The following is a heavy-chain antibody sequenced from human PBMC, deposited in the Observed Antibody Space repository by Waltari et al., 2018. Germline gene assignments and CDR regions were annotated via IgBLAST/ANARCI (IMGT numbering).Heavy chain of an antibody. J-gene: IGHJ6*02. Sequence: QVQLQESGPGLVKPSQTLSLTCTVSGGSISSGDYYWSWIRQPPGKGLEWIGYIYYSGSTYSNPSLKSRVTISVDTSKNQFSLKLSSVTAADTAVYYCARARHGDRYYYGMDVWGQGTTVTVSS. CDR3: ARARHGDRYYYGMDV. V-gene: IGHV4-30-4*08. D-gene: IGHD4-17*01. CDR2: IYYSGST. CDR1: GGSISSGDYY.